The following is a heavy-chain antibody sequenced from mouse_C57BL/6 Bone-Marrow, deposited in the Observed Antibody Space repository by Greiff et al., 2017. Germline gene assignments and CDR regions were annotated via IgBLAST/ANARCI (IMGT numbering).Heavy chain of an antibody. Sequence: EVQGVESGGDLVKPGGSLKLSCAASGFTFSSYGMSWVRQTPDKGLEWVATISSGGSYTYYPDSVKGRVTISRDNAKNTLYLQMSSLKSEDTAMYYCARQDYWGQGTTLTVSS. CDR1: GFTFSSYG. J-gene: IGHJ2*01. V-gene: IGHV5-6*01. CDR3: ARQDY. CDR2: ISSGGSYT.